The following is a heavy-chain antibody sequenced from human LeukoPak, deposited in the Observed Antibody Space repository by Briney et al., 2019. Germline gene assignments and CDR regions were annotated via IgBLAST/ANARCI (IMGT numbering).Heavy chain of an antibody. CDR2: ISGSGGST. Sequence: GGSLRLSCAASGFTFSSYAMSWVRQGPGKGLEWVSTISGSGGSTYYADSVKGRFTVSRDNSKNTLYLQMNSLGAEDTAVYYCAKDMTTAVAGTLFDCWGQGTLVTVSS. J-gene: IGHJ4*01. D-gene: IGHD6-19*01. V-gene: IGHV3-23*01. CDR1: GFTFSSYA. CDR3: AKDMTTAVAGTLFDC.